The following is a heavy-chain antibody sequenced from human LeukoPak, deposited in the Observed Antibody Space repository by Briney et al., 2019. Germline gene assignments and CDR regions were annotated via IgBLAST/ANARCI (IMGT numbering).Heavy chain of an antibody. CDR2: ISPNTGGT. CDR1: GYTFTDFY. Sequence: ASVKVSCKASGYTFTDFYVYWVRQAPGQGLEWMGWISPNTGGTNSAQKFQKRVTLTRDTSINTAYMELISLTSDDTAVYYCATLGLGREFDYWGQGTLVTLSS. D-gene: IGHD3-16*01. J-gene: IGHJ4*02. CDR3: ATLGLGREFDY. V-gene: IGHV1-2*02.